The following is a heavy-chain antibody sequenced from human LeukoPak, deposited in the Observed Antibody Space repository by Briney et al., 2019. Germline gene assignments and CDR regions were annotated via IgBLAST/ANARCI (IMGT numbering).Heavy chain of an antibody. CDR3: ARGPWGGVRVSFVYLDY. V-gene: IGHV4-34*01. Sequence: PSETLSLTCVVSGESFSAYYWTWIRQPPGKGREWIGEIIHSGGTIYNPPLKRRLSISRDTSKKLLSLKLRSVTAADTAVYYCARGPWGGVRVSFVYLDYWGPGALVTVSS. CDR2: IIHSGGT. J-gene: IGHJ4*02. D-gene: IGHD3-10*01. CDR1: GESFSAYY.